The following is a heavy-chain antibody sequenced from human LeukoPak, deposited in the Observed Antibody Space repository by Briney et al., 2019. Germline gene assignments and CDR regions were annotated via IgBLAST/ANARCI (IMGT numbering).Heavy chain of an antibody. J-gene: IGHJ3*02. Sequence: SETLSLTCAVSGYTVGTGYSWAWIRQPPGKGLEWIGTIYDSGTTFYNPSLKGRLTMSVDTSKNHFSLKLNSVTAADTAVYYCARHRRGYDGYVGFDIWGQGAVVTVSS. CDR3: ARHRRGYDGYVGFDI. D-gene: IGHD5-12*01. V-gene: IGHV4-38-2*01. CDR2: IYDSGTT. CDR1: GYTVGTGYS.